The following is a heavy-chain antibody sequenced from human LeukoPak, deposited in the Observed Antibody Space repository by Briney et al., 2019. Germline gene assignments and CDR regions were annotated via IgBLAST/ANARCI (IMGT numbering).Heavy chain of an antibody. CDR3: ERELSGIVVVPAARGHGWFAP. CDR1: RGSITGYS. Sequence: SETLCLTCTVSRGSITGYSWSWSRQPPGKGLGWIGRIYTSGSTNYNPSLTSRVTMSVDTSKNQFSQKLSSVTALDSAVYYCERELSGIVVVPAARGHGWFAPWGQGTLVTVS. V-gene: IGHV4-4*07. CDR2: IYTSGST. J-gene: IGHJ5*02. D-gene: IGHD2-2*01.